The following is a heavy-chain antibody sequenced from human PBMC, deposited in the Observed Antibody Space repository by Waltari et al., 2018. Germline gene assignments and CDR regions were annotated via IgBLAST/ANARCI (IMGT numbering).Heavy chain of an antibody. D-gene: IGHD1-1*01. CDR3: VTLQAWNYFDY. V-gene: IGHV3-7*01. CDR1: GFNCSSYW. CDR2: IKQDGSEK. Sequence: EVRLVESGGGLVRPGGSLRLSCAASGFNCSSYWMSWVRQTPGKGLEWVANIKQDGSEKFYVASARGRFTISRDNAKKSLYLQMNSLRAEDTAVFHCVTLQAWNYFDYWGRGTLVTVSS. J-gene: IGHJ4*02.